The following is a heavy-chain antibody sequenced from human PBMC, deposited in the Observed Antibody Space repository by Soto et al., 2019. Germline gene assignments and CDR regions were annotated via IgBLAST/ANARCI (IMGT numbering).Heavy chain of an antibody. CDR1: RGIFSSYT. D-gene: IGHD5-18*01. J-gene: IGHJ6*02. CDR3: ARMSNTGMVNSLYYAMDV. CDR2: IIPIFGSA. Sequence: QVQLLQSGADVKEPGSSVKVSCTASRGIFSSYTINWVRQAPGRGLEWLGWIIPIFGSARYVQKLQGRVTITADESTSTVYMELSSLRSEDTAVYYCARMSNTGMVNSLYYAMDVWGQGTTVTVSS. V-gene: IGHV1-69*01.